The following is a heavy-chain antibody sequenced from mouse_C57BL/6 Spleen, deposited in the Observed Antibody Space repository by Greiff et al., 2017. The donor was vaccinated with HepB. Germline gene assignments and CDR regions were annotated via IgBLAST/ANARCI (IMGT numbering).Heavy chain of an antibody. D-gene: IGHD2-4*01. V-gene: IGHV6-3*01. CDR1: GFTFSNYW. J-gene: IGHJ4*01. CDR3: TKGLRRGYAMDY. Sequence: EVQLQQSGGGLVQPGGSMKLSCVASGFTFSNYWMNWVRQSPEKGLEWVAQIRLKSDNYATHYAESVKGRFTISRDDSKSSVYLQMNNLRAEDTGIYYCTKGLRRGYAMDYWGQGTSVTVSS. CDR2: IRLKSDNYAT.